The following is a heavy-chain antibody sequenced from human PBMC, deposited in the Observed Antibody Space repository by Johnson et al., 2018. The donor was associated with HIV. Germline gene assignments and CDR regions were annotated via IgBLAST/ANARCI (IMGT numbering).Heavy chain of an antibody. Sequence: QVQLVESGGGVVQPGRSLRLSCAASGFTFSSYGMHWVRQAPGKGLEWVATIWYDGSNKYYADSAKGRFTISRDNSKKTLYLQMNSLRGEDTAGYYCARYQAVGATFDAFDFLGQGTMVTVSS. J-gene: IGHJ3*01. D-gene: IGHD6-19*01. CDR3: ARYQAVGATFDAFDF. CDR2: IWYDGSNK. CDR1: GFTFSSYG. V-gene: IGHV3-30*19.